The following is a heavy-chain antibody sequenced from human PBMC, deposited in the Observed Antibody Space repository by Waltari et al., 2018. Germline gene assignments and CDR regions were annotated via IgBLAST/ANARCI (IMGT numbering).Heavy chain of an antibody. D-gene: IGHD3-3*01. CDR2: IDYSGTT. V-gene: IGHV4-39*01. CDR3: ARQLRFVDWIPRYFDS. CDR1: GDSISGSRNY. J-gene: IGHJ4*02. Sequence: QMELQESGPRLVKPSETLSLTCNVSGDSISGSRNYWAWLRQPPGKNLQWIVSIDYSGTTYYNPSLKGRFAISVDTSRNQFSLNVNSVTAADTGIYYCARQLRFVDWIPRYFDSWGRGTLATVSS.